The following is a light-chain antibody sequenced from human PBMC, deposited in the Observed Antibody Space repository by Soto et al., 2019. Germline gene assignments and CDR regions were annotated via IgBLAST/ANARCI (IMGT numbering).Light chain of an antibody. CDR1: KLGNKY. CDR3: QVWDRSTRV. V-gene: IGLV3-1*01. CDR2: KDS. Sequence: SYELTQPPSVSVSPGQTASITCSGDKLGNKYACWYQQKPGQSPVLVIYKDSKRPSGTPERFSGSNSGNTATLTISGTHAMDEADYYCQVWDRSTRVFGGGTKLTVL. J-gene: IGLJ3*02.